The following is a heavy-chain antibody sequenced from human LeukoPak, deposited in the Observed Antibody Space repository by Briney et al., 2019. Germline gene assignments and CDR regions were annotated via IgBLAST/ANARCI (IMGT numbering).Heavy chain of an antibody. D-gene: IGHD5-24*01. V-gene: IGHV4-39*01. CDR3: VEMATRWYFDY. CDR1: GGSISSTIYH. J-gene: IGHJ4*02. CDR2: IYYSGST. Sequence: SETLSLTCTVSGGSISSTIYHWGWIRQPPGKGLEWIGSIYYSGSTYYNPSLKSRVTMSVDTSKNQFSLKLSSVTAADTAVYYCVEMATRWYFDYWGQGTLATVSS.